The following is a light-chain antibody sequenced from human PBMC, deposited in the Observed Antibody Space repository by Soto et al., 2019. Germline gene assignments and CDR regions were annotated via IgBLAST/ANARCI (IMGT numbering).Light chain of an antibody. CDR3: QQYGNLIT. CDR2: AAS. CDR1: QSVSSSY. J-gene: IGKJ5*01. V-gene: IGKV3-20*01. Sequence: EIVLTQSPGTLSLSPGERATLSCRASQSVSSSYLAWYQRIPGQAPRLLIYAASSRATGIPDRFSGSGSGTDFTLTITRLEPEDFAVYYCQQYGNLITFGQGTRLEIK.